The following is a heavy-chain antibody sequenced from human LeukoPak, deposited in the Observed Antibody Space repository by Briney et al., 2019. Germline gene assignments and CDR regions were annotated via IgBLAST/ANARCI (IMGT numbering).Heavy chain of an antibody. CDR2: INPNSGGT. Sequence: ASLKVSCTASVYTFTGYYMHWVRQAPGQGLEWMGWINPNSGGTNYAQKFQGRVTMTRDTSISTAYMELSRLRSDDTAVYYCARAQYYYDSSGYSDYWGQGTLVTVSS. CDR3: ARAQYYYDSSGYSDY. J-gene: IGHJ4*02. V-gene: IGHV1-2*02. CDR1: VYTFTGYY. D-gene: IGHD3-22*01.